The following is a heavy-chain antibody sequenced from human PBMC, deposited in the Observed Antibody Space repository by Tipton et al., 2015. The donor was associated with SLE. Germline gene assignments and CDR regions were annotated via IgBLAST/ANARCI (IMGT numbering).Heavy chain of an antibody. J-gene: IGHJ6*03. CDR3: ARDPPTVMGGGYMDV. CDR1: GFTFSTYA. V-gene: IGHV3-30*04. CDR2: ISYDGSDK. D-gene: IGHD4-11*01. Sequence: SLRLSCAASGFTFSTYAMHWVRQAPGKGLEWVALISYDGSDKDFADSVKGRFTISRDNSKNTLYLQMNSLRAEDTAVYYCARDPPTVMGGGYMDVWGKGTTVTVSS.